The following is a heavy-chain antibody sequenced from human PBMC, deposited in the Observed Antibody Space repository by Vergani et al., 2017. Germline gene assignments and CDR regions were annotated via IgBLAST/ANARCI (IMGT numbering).Heavy chain of an antibody. Sequence: QLQLQESGPGLVKPSETLSLTCTVSGGSISSSSYYWGWIRQPPGKGLEWIGSIYYSGSTYYNPSLKSRVTISVDTSKNQFSLKLSSVTAADTAVYYCASPTQDYYDSSGYGVDYWGQGTLVTVSS. V-gene: IGHV4-39*07. CDR2: IYYSGST. D-gene: IGHD3-22*01. J-gene: IGHJ4*02. CDR1: GGSISSSSYY. CDR3: ASPTQDYYDSSGYGVDY.